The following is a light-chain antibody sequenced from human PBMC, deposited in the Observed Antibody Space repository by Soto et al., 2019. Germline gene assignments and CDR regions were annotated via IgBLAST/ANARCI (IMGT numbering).Light chain of an antibody. V-gene: IGKV3-15*01. Sequence: EIVMTQSPATLSVSPGEGATLSCRASQRVSTDLAWYRQKPGQAPRLLIYGASSRAPDIPARLSGSGSGTEFTHTISRLQSEDFAVYYCHQYNDGPLTFGGGTKVDIK. CDR1: QRVSTD. CDR2: GAS. J-gene: IGKJ4*01. CDR3: HQYNDGPLT.